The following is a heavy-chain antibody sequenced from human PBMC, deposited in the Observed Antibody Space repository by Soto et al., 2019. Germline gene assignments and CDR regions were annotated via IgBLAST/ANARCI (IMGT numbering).Heavy chain of an antibody. V-gene: IGHV1-18*01. J-gene: IGHJ4*02. D-gene: IGHD3-9*01. CDR3: AIVLTPGPVDH. Sequence: QVQLVQSGAEVKNPGASVKVSCQASGYTFTSYGITWVRQAPGQGLDWMGWISAYNGNTNYAQKQQGRVTVPTDPSTRIAYMELRSLRADDTPVYYCAIVLTPGPVDHWGQGTLVTVSS. CDR1: GYTFTSYG. CDR2: ISAYNGNT.